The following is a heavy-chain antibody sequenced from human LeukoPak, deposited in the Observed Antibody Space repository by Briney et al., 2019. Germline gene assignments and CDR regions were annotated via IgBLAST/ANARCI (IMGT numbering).Heavy chain of an antibody. D-gene: IGHD5-18*01. CDR1: GGSISSYY. CDR3: AGGPTSMVTQFDY. Sequence: NPSETLSLTCTVSGGSISSYYWSWIRQPPGKGLEWIGYIYYSGSTNYNPSLESRVTISVDTSKNQFSLSLSSVTAADTAVYYCAGGPTSMVTQFDYWGQGPLVTVSS. CDR2: IYYSGST. J-gene: IGHJ4*02. V-gene: IGHV4-59*01.